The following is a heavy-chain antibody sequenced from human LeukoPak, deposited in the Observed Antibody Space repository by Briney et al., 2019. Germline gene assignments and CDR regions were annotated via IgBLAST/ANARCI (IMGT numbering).Heavy chain of an antibody. CDR3: ARQPIGYCSSTSCYPFDY. J-gene: IGHJ4*02. V-gene: IGHV1-18*01. CDR2: ISAYNGNT. Sequence: ASVKVSCKASGYTFTSYGISWVRQAPGQGLEWMGWISAYNGNTNNAQKLQGRVTMTTDTSTSTAYMELRSLRSDDTAVYYCARQPIGYCSSTSCYPFDYWGQGTLVTVSS. D-gene: IGHD2-2*01. CDR1: GYTFTSYG.